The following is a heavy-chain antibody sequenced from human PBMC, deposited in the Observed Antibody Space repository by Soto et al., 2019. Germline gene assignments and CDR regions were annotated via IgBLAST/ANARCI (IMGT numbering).Heavy chain of an antibody. V-gene: IGHV3-30*04. J-gene: IGHJ4*02. CDR1: GFTFNSYA. CDR2: ISYDGSDK. Sequence: GGSLRLSCAASGFTFNSYAMHWGRQAPGKGLEWVAVISYDGSDKYYADSVKGRFTISRDNSKNTLYLQMNSLRAEDTAVYYCARGPSSLTRFDYWGQGTLVTVSS. D-gene: IGHD2-2*01. CDR3: ARGPSSLTRFDY.